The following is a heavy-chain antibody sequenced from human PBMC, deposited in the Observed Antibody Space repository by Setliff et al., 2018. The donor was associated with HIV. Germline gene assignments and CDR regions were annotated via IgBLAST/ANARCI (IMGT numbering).Heavy chain of an antibody. CDR3: ARVETTVTSRLDY. V-gene: IGHV4-38-2*01. Sequence: PSETLSLTCAVSGFSISSGFFWGWVRQPPGKGLEWIGSMHQSGTTYYNPALKCRVTISVDTSKNQSSLRLTSVTAADTAVYFCARVETTVTSRLDYWGQGTLVTVS. J-gene: IGHJ4*02. CDR2: MHQSGTT. CDR1: GFSISSGFF. D-gene: IGHD4-17*01.